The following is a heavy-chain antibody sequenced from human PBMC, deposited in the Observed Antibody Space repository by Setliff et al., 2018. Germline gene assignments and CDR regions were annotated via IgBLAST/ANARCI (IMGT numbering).Heavy chain of an antibody. D-gene: IGHD6-13*01. CDR3: ARGVPGSSFDY. CDR1: GGSFSTYA. V-gene: IGHV1-69*06. J-gene: IGHJ4*02. CDR2: IIPIFGTT. Sequence: ASVKVSCKASGGSFSTYAISWARQAPGQGLEWMGVIIPIFGTTNNAQKFQGRVTITADKSTSTAYMELSSLRSEDTAVYYCARGVPGSSFDYWGQGTLVTVSS.